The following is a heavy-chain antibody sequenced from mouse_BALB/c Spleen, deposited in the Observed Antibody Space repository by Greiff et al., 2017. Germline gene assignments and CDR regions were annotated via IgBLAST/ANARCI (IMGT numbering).Heavy chain of an antibody. CDR3: ARVLRLGQDAMDY. D-gene: IGHD1-2*01. CDR2: IRNKANGYTT. J-gene: IGHJ4*01. Sequence: EVQRVESGGGLVQPGGSLRLSCATSGFTFTDYYMSWVRQPPGKALEWLGFIRNKANGYTTEYSASVKGRFTISRDNSQSILYLQMNTLRAEDSATYYCARVLRLGQDAMDYWGQGTSVTVSS. CDR1: GFTFTDYY. V-gene: IGHV7-3*02.